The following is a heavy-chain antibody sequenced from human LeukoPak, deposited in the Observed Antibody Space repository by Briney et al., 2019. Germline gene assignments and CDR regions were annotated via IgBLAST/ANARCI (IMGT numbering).Heavy chain of an antibody. CDR3: ARGGASRPDF. CDR1: GFTFSSYG. D-gene: IGHD1-26*01. V-gene: IGHV3-48*01. J-gene: IGHJ3*01. CDR2: ISSGRPTI. Sequence: GGSLRLSCAASGFTFSSYGMNWVRQAPGKGLEWVSYISSGRPTINYADSVKGRFTISRDNARNSLYLQMNSLRAEDTAVYYCARGGASRPDFWGQGTMVTVSS.